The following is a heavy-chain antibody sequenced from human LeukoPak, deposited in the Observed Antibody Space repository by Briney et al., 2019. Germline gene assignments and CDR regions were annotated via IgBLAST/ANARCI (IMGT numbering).Heavy chain of an antibody. V-gene: IGHV1-2*02. J-gene: IGHJ4*02. CDR1: GYTFTGYY. CDR3: ARGGYGGGNSGVIDS. D-gene: IGHD4-23*01. Sequence: ASVKVSCKASGYTFTGYYIHWVRQPPGQGLELMGWVNPNGGGTYYAQKFRGRVTMTRDTSISTAYMELSGLRSDDTDLYYCARGGYGGGNSGVIDSWGQGTLVTVSS. CDR2: VNPNGGGT.